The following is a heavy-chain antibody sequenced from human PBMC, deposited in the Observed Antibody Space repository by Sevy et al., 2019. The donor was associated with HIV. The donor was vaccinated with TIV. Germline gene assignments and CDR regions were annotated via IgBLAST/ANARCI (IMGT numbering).Heavy chain of an antibody. CDR2: ISYDGSSK. CDR1: GFTFGTFG. Sequence: GGSLRLSCAASGFTFGTFGMHWVRQAPGKGLGWVAVISYDGSSKYYGDSVKGRFIISRDNSKNTLYLQMSSLRPEDTAMYYCAKDFTGYNGMDVWGQGTTVTVSS. V-gene: IGHV3-30*18. D-gene: IGHD3-9*01. CDR3: AKDFTGYNGMDV. J-gene: IGHJ6*02.